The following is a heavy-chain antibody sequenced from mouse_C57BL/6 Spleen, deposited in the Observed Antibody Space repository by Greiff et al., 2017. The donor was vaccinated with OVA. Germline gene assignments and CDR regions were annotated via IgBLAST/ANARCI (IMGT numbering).Heavy chain of an antibody. CDR2: IDPSDSYT. Sequence: VQLQQPGAELVRPGTSVKLSCKASGYTFTSYWMHWVKQRPGQGLEWIGVIDPSDSYTNYNQKFKGKATLTVDTSSSTAYMQLSSLTSEDSAVYYCARAQFEGYFDVWGTGTTVTVSS. V-gene: IGHV1-59*01. J-gene: IGHJ1*03. CDR1: GYTFTSYW. CDR3: ARAQFEGYFDV.